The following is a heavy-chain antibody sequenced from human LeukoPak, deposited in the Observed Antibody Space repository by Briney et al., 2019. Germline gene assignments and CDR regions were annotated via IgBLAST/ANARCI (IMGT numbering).Heavy chain of an antibody. CDR3: AKDRRIVAVGPRRTVKNWLDP. J-gene: IGHJ5*02. CDR2: ISGSGGRT. Sequence: GGSLRLSCAASGFTFSSYAMSWVRQAPGKGLEWVSNISGSGGRTYYADSVKGRFTISRDDSKNTLYLQMNSLRAEDTAVYYCAKDRRIVAVGPRRTVKNWLDPWGQGTLVTVSS. V-gene: IGHV3-23*01. CDR1: GFTFSSYA. D-gene: IGHD6-13*01.